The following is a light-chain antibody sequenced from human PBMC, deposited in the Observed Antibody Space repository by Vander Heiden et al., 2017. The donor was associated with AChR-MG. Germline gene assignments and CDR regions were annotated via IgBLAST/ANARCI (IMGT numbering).Light chain of an antibody. J-gene: IGKJ4*01. V-gene: IGKV3-20*01. CDR2: GAS. CDR3: QREASSPFT. Sequence: EIVLTQSPGTLSLSPGERATLPCRASQSVSSSYLAWYQRKPGQAPRLLIYGASSRATGIPDRFSGSGSGTDFTLTISRREPEDFAVYYCQREASSPFTFGGGAKVEIK. CDR1: QSVSSSY.